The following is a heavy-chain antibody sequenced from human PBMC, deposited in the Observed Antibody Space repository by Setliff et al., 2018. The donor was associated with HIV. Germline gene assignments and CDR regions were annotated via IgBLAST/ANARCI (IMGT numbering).Heavy chain of an antibody. D-gene: IGHD3-10*01. CDR2: MNPESGNT. J-gene: IGHJ6*02. CDR1: GYTFTSYD. V-gene: IGHV1-8*01. Sequence: ASVKVSCKASGYTFTSYDINWVRQATGQGLEWMGWMNPESGNTGYAQKFQGGVTMTRNTSISTAYMELSSLRSEDTAVYYCARDRGDLSLAYYLYYGMDVWGQGTTVTVSS. CDR3: ARDRGDLSLAYYLYYGMDV.